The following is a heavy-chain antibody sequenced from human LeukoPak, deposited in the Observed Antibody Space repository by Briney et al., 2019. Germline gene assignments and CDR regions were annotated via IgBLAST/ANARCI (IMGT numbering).Heavy chain of an antibody. CDR3: ARGKRDTYYYDGSGYPNFDY. Sequence: SETLSLTCTVSGGSISSGDYYWSWIRQPPGKGLEWIGYIYYSGSTYYNPSLKSRVTISVDTSKNQFSLKLSSVTAADTAVYYCARGKRDTYYYDGSGYPNFDYWGQGTLVTVSS. D-gene: IGHD3-22*01. CDR2: IYYSGST. J-gene: IGHJ4*02. CDR1: GGSISSGDYY. V-gene: IGHV4-30-4*01.